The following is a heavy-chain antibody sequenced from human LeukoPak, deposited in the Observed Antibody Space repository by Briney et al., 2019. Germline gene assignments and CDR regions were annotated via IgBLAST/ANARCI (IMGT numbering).Heavy chain of an antibody. CDR3: ARLDVFWSGYYYFDY. D-gene: IGHD3-3*01. Sequence: PSQTLSLTCTVSGGSISSSSYYWGWIRQPPGKGLEWIGSIYYSGSTYYNPSLKSRVTISVDTSKNQFSLKLSSVTAADTAVCYCARLDVFWSGYYYFDYWSQGTLVTVSS. V-gene: IGHV4-39*01. CDR2: IYYSGST. CDR1: GGSISSSSYY. J-gene: IGHJ4*02.